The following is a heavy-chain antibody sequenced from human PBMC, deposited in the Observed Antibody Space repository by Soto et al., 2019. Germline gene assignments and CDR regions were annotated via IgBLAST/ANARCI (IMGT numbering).Heavy chain of an antibody. CDR1: NGSISSNTW. V-gene: IGHV4-4*02. D-gene: IGHD3-9*01. Sequence: QVQLQESGPGLVKPSGTLSLTCAVSNGSISSNTWWTWVRQPPGKGLEWIGEISDSGSTNYTPSLRSRVTISVEKSKNQVSLKLDSVTAADTAVYYCARIGFDVLTGYPHLDHWGQGTLVTVSS. CDR2: ISDSGST. J-gene: IGHJ4*02. CDR3: ARIGFDVLTGYPHLDH.